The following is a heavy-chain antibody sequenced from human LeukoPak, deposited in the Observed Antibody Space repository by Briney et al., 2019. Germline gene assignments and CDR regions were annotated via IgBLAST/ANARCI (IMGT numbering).Heavy chain of an antibody. J-gene: IGHJ4*02. CDR3: AHSPALLGYFDY. D-gene: IGHD2-8*02. CDR1: GYTFTGYY. V-gene: IGHV1-2*06. Sequence: ASVKVSCKASGYTFTGYYMHWVRQAPGQGLEWMGRINPNSGGTNYAQKFQGRVTMTRDTSISTAYMELSRLRSDGTAVYYCAHSPALLGYFDYWGQGTLVTVSS. CDR2: INPNSGGT.